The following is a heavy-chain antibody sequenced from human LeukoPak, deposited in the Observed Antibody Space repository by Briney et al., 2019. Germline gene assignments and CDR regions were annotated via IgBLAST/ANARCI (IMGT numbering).Heavy chain of an antibody. V-gene: IGHV4-59*08. D-gene: IGHD3-22*01. CDR2: IYYSGST. CDR3: ARGPYSYDSSGAFDI. J-gene: IGHJ3*02. CDR1: GGSISSYY. Sequence: ETLSLTCTVSGGSISSYYWSWIRQPPGKGLEWIGYIYYSGSTNYNPSLKSRVTISVDTSKNQFSLRLSSVTAADTAVYFCARGPYSYDSSGAFDIWGQGTMVTVSS.